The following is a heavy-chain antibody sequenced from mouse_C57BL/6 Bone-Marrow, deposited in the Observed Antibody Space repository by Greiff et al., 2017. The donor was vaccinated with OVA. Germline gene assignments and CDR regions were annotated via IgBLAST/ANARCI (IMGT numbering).Heavy chain of an antibody. CDR3: ARLITTARGFAY. CDR2: IYPRSGNT. CDR1: GYTFTSYG. Sequence: VKLQQSGAELARPGASVKLSCKASGYTFTSYGISWVKQRTGQGLEWIGEIYPRSGNTYYNEKFKGKATLTADKSSSTAYMELRSLTSEDSAVYFCARLITTARGFAYWGQGTLVTVSA. V-gene: IGHV1-81*01. D-gene: IGHD1-2*01. J-gene: IGHJ3*01.